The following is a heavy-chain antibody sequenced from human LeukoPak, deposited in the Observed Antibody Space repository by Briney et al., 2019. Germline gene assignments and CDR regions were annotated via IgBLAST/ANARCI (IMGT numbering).Heavy chain of an antibody. V-gene: IGHV5-51*01. Sequence: GESLKISFKGPGYSFSSHWIGWVRQMPGKGLEWMGIIYPGDSDARYSPSFQGQVTVSADKSISTAYLQWSSLKASDTAMYYSARQLTNQYWDFDLWGRGTLVTVSS. D-gene: IGHD1-1*01. CDR3: ARQLTNQYWDFDL. CDR1: GYSFSSHW. J-gene: IGHJ2*01. CDR2: IYPGDSDA.